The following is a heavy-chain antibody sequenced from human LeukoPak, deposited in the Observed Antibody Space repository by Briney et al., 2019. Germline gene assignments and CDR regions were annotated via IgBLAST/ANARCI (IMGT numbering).Heavy chain of an antibody. CDR2: IKPNRGGT. CDR3: ARVLIGAVAAFDY. Sequence: ASVRVSCKPSGYSFTIYGISTVRQAPGQGLEWMGRIKPNRGGTNYAQQFQGRATMTRATSISTAYMELSRLRSDDTAVYYCARVLIGAVAAFDYWGQGTLVTVSS. D-gene: IGHD6-19*01. V-gene: IGHV1-2*06. J-gene: IGHJ4*02. CDR1: GYSFTIYG.